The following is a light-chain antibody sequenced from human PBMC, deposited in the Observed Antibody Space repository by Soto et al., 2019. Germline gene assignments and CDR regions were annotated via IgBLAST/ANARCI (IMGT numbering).Light chain of an antibody. CDR2: GAS. CDR3: QHYDSLPIT. Sequence: EILLTQSPATLSLSPGDRATLSCGGSQSVSSSYLDWYQKKPCQPPRLLIYGASSRATGIPERLSGSGYGTDFTFTISRLQNEDFAVFYCQHYDSLPITFGHGTRLEIK. V-gene: IGKV3-20*01. CDR1: QSVSSSY. J-gene: IGKJ5*01.